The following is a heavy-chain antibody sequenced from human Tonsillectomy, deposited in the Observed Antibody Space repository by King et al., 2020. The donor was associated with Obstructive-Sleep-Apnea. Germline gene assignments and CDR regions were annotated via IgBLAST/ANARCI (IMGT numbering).Heavy chain of an antibody. D-gene: IGHD6-19*01. CDR2: TYYRSKWYN. V-gene: IGHV6-1*01. CDR1: GDSVSSNSAA. CDR3: ARVEAGIAVAGTERGFDY. J-gene: IGHJ4*02. Sequence: VQLQQSGPGLVKPSQTLSLTCAISGDSVSSNSAAWNWIRQSPSRGLEWLGRTYYRSKWYNDYAVSVKSRMTINPDTSKNQFSLQLNSVTPEDTAVYYCARVEAGIAVAGTERGFDYWGQGTLVTVSS.